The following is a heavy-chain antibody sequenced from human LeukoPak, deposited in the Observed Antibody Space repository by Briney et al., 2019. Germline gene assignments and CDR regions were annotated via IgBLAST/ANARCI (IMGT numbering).Heavy chain of an antibody. J-gene: IGHJ3*02. CDR1: GFTFSSYS. V-gene: IGHV3-21*01. D-gene: IGHD3-22*01. Sequence: PGGSLRLSCAASGFTFSSYSMTWVRQAPGKGLEWVSSISSSSSYIYYADSVKGRFTISRDNAKNSLYLQMNSLRAEDTAVYHCARHPVRVYYYDSSGAFDIWGQGTMVTVPS. CDR3: ARHPVRVYYYDSSGAFDI. CDR2: ISSSSSYI.